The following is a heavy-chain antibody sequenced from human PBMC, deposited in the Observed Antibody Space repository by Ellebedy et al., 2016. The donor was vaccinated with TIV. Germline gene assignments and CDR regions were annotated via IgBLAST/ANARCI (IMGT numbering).Heavy chain of an antibody. Sequence: AASVKVSCKASGYNFTSYDISWVRQAPGQGLEWMGWISAYNGNTNYAQKLQGRVTMTTDTSTSTAYMELRSLRSDDTAVYYCARELLWFGESFYGLDVWGQGTTVTVSS. D-gene: IGHD3-10*01. CDR1: GYNFTSYD. CDR2: ISAYNGNT. J-gene: IGHJ6*02. V-gene: IGHV1-18*01. CDR3: ARELLWFGESFYGLDV.